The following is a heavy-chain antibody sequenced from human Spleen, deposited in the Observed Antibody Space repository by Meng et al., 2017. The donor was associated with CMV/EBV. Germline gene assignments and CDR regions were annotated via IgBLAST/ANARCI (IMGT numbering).Heavy chain of an antibody. CDR3: AKASGGYSRLAPVSFDS. Sequence: LSLTCAASGFPFNDYAMHWVRQAPGKGLEWVSLFNWNGGSTNYADSVKGRFTISRDNSKNSLYLQMNSLRVEDTALYYCAKASGGYSRLAPVSFDSWGQGTLVTVSS. J-gene: IGHJ4*02. V-gene: IGHV3-43D*03. CDR2: FNWNGGST. D-gene: IGHD6-13*01. CDR1: GFPFNDYA.